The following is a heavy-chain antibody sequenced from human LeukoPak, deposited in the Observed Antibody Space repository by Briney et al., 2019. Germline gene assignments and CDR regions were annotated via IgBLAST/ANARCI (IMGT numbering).Heavy chain of an antibody. CDR1: GGSLSSSSYH. D-gene: IGHD1-26*01. Sequence: PSETLSLTCTVSGGSLSSSSYHWGWIRQPPGKGLEWIGSIYYSGSTYYNPSLKSRVTISVDTSKNQFSLKLSSVTAADTAVYYCARLGSDEDAFDIWGQGTMVTVSS. CDR3: ARLGSDEDAFDI. CDR2: IYYSGST. V-gene: IGHV4-39*01. J-gene: IGHJ3*02.